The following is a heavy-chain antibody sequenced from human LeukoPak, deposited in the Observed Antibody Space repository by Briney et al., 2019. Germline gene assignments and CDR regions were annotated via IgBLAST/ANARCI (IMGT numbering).Heavy chain of an antibody. CDR3: ARDPLRSITIFGTSAFDI. J-gene: IGHJ3*02. D-gene: IGHD3-3*01. Sequence: SVKVSCKASGYTFTSYAMNWARQAPGQGLEWMGGIIPIFGTANYAQKFQGRVTITADESTSTAYMELSSLRSEDTAVYYCARDPLRSITIFGTSAFDIWGQGTMVTVSS. V-gene: IGHV1-69*13. CDR1: GYTFTSYA. CDR2: IIPIFGTA.